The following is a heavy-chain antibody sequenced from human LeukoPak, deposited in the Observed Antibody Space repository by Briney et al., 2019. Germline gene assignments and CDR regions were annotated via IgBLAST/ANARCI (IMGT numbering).Heavy chain of an antibody. CDR1: GGSISSSSYY. CDR2: IYYSGST. CDR3: ARNTVDTAMVRGGYYYYYYYMDV. J-gene: IGHJ6*03. Sequence: SETLSLTCTVSGGSISSSSYYWGWIRQPPGKGLEWIGSIYYSGSTYYNPSLKSRVTISVDTSKNQFSLKLSSVTAADTAVYYCARNTVDTAMVRGGYYYYYYYMDVWGKGTTVTISS. V-gene: IGHV4-39*07. D-gene: IGHD5-18*01.